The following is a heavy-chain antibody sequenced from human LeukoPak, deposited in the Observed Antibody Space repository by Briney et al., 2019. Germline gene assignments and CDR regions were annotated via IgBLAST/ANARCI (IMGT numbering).Heavy chain of an antibody. V-gene: IGHV3-30*02. D-gene: IGHD6-19*01. Sequence: GGSLRLSCAASGFTFSDYGMVWVRQAPGKGLEWVAFIRYDGSIKYYTDSVKDRFTVSRDNSKNTLYLQMKSLRAEDTAVYYCARGRRAVAGFQLIYYYYYYMDVWGKGTTVTISS. CDR1: GFTFSDYG. CDR3: ARGRRAVAGFQLIYYYYYYMDV. J-gene: IGHJ6*03. CDR2: IRYDGSIK.